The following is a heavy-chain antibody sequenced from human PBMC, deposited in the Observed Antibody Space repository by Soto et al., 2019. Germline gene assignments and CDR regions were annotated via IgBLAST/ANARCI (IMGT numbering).Heavy chain of an antibody. D-gene: IGHD3-3*01. J-gene: IGHJ6*03. CDR3: ARVLRFLEWSDYYYYMDV. V-gene: IGHV4-59*01. CDR1: GGSISSYY. CDR2: IYYSGST. Sequence: SETLSLTCTVSGGSISSYYWSWIRQPPGKGLEWIGYIYYSGSTNYNPSLKSRVTISVDTSKNQFSLKLSSVTAADTAVYYFARVLRFLEWSDYYYYMDVWGKGTTVTVSS.